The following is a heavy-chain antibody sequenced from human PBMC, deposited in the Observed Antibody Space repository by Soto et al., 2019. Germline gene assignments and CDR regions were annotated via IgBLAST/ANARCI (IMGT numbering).Heavy chain of an antibody. CDR3: ARAPYYYDSSGSPWGPFDY. V-gene: IGHV4-30-2*01. D-gene: IGHD3-22*01. J-gene: IGHJ4*02. Sequence: SETLSLTCAVSGGSISSGGYSWSWIRQPPGKGLEWIGYIYHSGSTYYNPSLKSRVTISVDRSKNQFSLKLSSVTAADTAVYYCARAPYYYDSSGSPWGPFDYWGQGTLVTVSS. CDR2: IYHSGST. CDR1: GGSISSGGYS.